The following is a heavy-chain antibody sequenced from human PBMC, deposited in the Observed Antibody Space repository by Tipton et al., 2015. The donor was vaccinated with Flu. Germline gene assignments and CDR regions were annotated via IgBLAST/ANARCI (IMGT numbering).Heavy chain of an antibody. CDR1: GFTFNTYN. Sequence: SLRLSCAASGFTFNTYNMNWVRQAPGKGLEWVSSISNSGRYIYYADSVKGRFTISRDNAKNSLYLQMNSLRAEDTAVYYCARDALVRGVVFWYFDLWGRGTLVTVSS. V-gene: IGHV3-21*01. D-gene: IGHD3-10*01. CDR2: ISNSGRYI. J-gene: IGHJ2*01. CDR3: ARDALVRGVVFWYFDL.